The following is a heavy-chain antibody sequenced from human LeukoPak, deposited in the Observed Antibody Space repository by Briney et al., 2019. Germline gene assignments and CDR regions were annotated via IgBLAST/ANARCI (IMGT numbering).Heavy chain of an antibody. Sequence: GASVKVSCKTSGYRFTGYYLHWVRQAPGQGLEWMGWMNPKSGATDYARKFQGRVTMNRNTSISTAYMELSSLRSEDTAVYYCARGGLLYGSKYYFDYWGQGTLVTVSS. J-gene: IGHJ4*02. D-gene: IGHD3-3*01. CDR2: MNPKSGAT. V-gene: IGHV1-2*02. CDR3: ARGGLLYGSKYYFDY. CDR1: GYRFTGYY.